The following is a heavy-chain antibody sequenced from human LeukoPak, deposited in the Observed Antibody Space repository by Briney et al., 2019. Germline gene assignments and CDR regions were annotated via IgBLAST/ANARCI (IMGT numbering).Heavy chain of an antibody. J-gene: IGHJ6*03. V-gene: IGHV1-18*01. CDR1: GYTFTSSG. CDR2: IDAYNGNT. Sequence: APVKVSSTPSGYTFTSSGISWVRQAPGQGLERMGWIDAYNGNTDYAQKLQGRVTMTTDTSTATAYMELRSLRLDDTAVYYCARAGSYYYMDVWGKGTTVTVSS. D-gene: IGHD1-1*01. CDR3: ARAGSYYYMDV.